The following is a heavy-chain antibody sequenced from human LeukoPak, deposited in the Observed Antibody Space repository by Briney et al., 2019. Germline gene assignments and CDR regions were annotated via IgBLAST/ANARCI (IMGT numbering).Heavy chain of an antibody. Sequence: SETLSLTCAVYGGSFSGYYWSWIRQPPGKGLEWIGEINYSGSTNYNPSLKSRVTISVDTSKNQFSLKLSSVTAADTAVYYCARAPQYDYVWGSYRSKRQGYYYYYYMDVWGKGTTVTVSS. CDR2: INYSGST. J-gene: IGHJ6*03. V-gene: IGHV4-34*01. CDR1: GGSFSGYY. CDR3: ARAPQYDYVWGSYRSKRQGYYYYYYMDV. D-gene: IGHD3-16*02.